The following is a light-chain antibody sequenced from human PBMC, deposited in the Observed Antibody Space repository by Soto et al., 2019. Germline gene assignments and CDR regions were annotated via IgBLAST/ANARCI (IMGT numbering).Light chain of an antibody. CDR1: QGIRND. CDR2: AAS. CDR3: QQSYNTTWT. J-gene: IGKJ1*01. V-gene: IGKV1-6*01. Sequence: AIPMTQSPSSLAASVGERGTGTCRASQGIRNDLGWYQQKPGKAPKLLIYAASSLQSGVPSRFSGSGSGTDFTLTISSLQPEDFATYSCQQSYNTTWTFGQGTKVDI.